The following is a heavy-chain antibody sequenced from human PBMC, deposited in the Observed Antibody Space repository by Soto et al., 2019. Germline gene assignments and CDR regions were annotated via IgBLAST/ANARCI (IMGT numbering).Heavy chain of an antibody. V-gene: IGHV4-31*03. J-gene: IGHJ3*02. CDR2: IYYSGST. CDR1: GGSISSGGYY. CDR3: ARGTRGRAFDI. D-gene: IGHD1-1*01. Sequence: SETLSLTCTVSGGSISSGGYYWSWIRQHPGKGLEWIGYIYYSGSTYYNPSLKSRVTISVDTSKNQFSLKLSSVTAADTAVYYCARGTRGRAFDIWGQGTMVTVSS.